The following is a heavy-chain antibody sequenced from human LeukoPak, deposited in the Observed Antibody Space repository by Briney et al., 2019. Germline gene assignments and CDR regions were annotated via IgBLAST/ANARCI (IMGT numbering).Heavy chain of an antibody. V-gene: IGHV1-46*01. D-gene: IGHD5-12*01. Sequence: ASVKVSCKASGYTCTSYYMHWVRQAPGQGLEWMGIINPSGGSTSYAQKFQGRVTMTRDTSTSTVYMELSSLRSEDTAVYYCARRHPGDGYNYWTGYYFDYWGQGTLVTVSS. CDR2: INPSGGST. CDR1: GYTCTSYY. CDR3: ARRHPGDGYNYWTGYYFDY. J-gene: IGHJ4*02.